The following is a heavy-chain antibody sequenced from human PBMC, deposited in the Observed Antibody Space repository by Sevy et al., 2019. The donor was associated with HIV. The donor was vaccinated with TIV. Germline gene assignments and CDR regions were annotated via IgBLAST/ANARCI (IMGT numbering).Heavy chain of an antibody. Sequence: SETLSLTCAVYGGSFSGYYWSWIRQPPGKGLEWIGEINHSGSTNYNPSLKSRVTISVDTSKNQFSLKLSSVTAADTAVYYCARHNYYGSSGYYPWGQGTLVTVSS. CDR2: INHSGST. CDR3: ARHNYYGSSGYYP. J-gene: IGHJ5*02. CDR1: GGSFSGYY. V-gene: IGHV4-34*01. D-gene: IGHD3-22*01.